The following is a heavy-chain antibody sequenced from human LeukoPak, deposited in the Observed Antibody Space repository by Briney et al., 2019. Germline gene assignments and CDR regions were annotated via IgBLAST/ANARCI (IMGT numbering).Heavy chain of an antibody. CDR2: INAGNGNT. Sequence: ASVKVSCKASGYTFTSYAMHWVRQAPGQRPEWMGWINAGNGNTKYSQKFQGRVTITRDTSASTAYMELSSLRSEDTAVYYCAREGREGNFDYWGQGTLVTVSS. V-gene: IGHV1-3*01. J-gene: IGHJ4*02. CDR1: GYTFTSYA. D-gene: IGHD3-10*01. CDR3: AREGREGNFDY.